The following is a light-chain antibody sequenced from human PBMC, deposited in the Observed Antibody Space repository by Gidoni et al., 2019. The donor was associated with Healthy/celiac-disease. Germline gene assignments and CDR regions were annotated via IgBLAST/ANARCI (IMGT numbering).Light chain of an antibody. V-gene: IGKV1-9*01. CDR2: AAS. CDR3: QQLNSYPLT. CDR1: QGLSTY. Sequence: IQLTQSPSSLSASVGDRVTITCRASQGLSTYLAWYQQKPGKATKLLIYAASTLQSGVPSRFSGSGSGTDFTLTISSLQPEDFATYYCQQLNSYPLTFGGGTKVEIK. J-gene: IGKJ4*01.